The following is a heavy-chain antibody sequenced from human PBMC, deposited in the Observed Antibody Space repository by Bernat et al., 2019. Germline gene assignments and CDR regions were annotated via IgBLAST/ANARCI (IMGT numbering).Heavy chain of an antibody. V-gene: IGHV4-59*08. J-gene: IGHJ4*02. CDR1: GGSISSYY. D-gene: IGHD3-3*01. Sequence: QVQLQESGPGLVKPSETLSLTCTVSGGSISSYYWSWIRQPPGKGLEWIGYIYYSGSTYYNPSLKSRVTISVDTSKNQFSLKLSSVTAADTAVYYCARAVYDFWSGYYSYYFDYWGQGTLVTVSS. CDR2: IYYSGST. CDR3: ARAVYDFWSGYYSYYFDY.